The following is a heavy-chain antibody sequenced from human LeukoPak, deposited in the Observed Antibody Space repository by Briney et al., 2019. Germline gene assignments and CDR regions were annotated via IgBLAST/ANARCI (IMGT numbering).Heavy chain of an antibody. J-gene: IGHJ6*03. CDR2: IDHTGST. Sequence: PSETLSLTCSVSDDSISIYYWSWIRQPPGKGLEWIGYIDHTGSTNYNPSLNSRVTISRDTSKNHFSLELSSVTAADTAVYFCARGRVSSSSWHSTYYYYFYMDVWGKGTTVTVSS. CDR3: ARGRVSSSSWHSTYYYYFYMDV. D-gene: IGHD6-13*01. CDR1: DDSISIYY. V-gene: IGHV4-59*01.